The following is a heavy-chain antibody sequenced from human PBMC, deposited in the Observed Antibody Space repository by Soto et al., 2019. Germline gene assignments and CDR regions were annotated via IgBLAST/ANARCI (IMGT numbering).Heavy chain of an antibody. D-gene: IGHD6-13*01. CDR3: RSSSRYSTDV. CDR1: GGSITSSFY. Sequence: QLQLQESGPGLVKPSETLSLSCTVSGGSITSSFYWGWIRQPPRKGLEWIGSIYGTGNTYYNPSLKGRVTISADTSKNQCSLNLISVTAADTAVYYCRSSSRYSTDVWGQGATVTVSS. CDR2: IYGTGNT. V-gene: IGHV4-39*01. J-gene: IGHJ6*02.